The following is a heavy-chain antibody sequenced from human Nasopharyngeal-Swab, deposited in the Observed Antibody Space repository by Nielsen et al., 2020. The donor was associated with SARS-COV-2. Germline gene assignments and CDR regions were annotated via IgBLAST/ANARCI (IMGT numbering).Heavy chain of an antibody. D-gene: IGHD4-17*01. J-gene: IGHJ5*02. CDR2: INHSGST. CDR1: GGSFSGYY. CDR3: STDSVHHYGDYGWFDP. Sequence: SETLSLTCAVYGGSFSGYYWSWIRQPPGKGLEWIGEINHSGSTNYNTSLKSRVTISVDTSKNQFSLKLTSVTAADTAIYYCSTDSVHHYGDYGWFDPWGQGALVTVSS. V-gene: IGHV4-34*01.